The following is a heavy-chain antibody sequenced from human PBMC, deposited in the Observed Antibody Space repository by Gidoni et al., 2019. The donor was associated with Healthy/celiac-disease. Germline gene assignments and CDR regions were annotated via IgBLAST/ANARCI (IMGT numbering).Heavy chain of an antibody. CDR3: AKDTPMSVVANEALDFDY. J-gene: IGHJ4*02. V-gene: IGHV3-23*01. CDR2: ISGSGGST. D-gene: IGHD5-12*01. CDR1: GFTFSSYA. Sequence: EVQLLESGGGLVQPGGSLRLSCAASGFTFSSYAMSWVRQAPGKGLEWVSAISGSGGSTYYADSVKGRFTISRDNSKNTLYLQMNSLRAEDTAVYYCAKDTPMSVVANEALDFDYWGQGTLVTVSS.